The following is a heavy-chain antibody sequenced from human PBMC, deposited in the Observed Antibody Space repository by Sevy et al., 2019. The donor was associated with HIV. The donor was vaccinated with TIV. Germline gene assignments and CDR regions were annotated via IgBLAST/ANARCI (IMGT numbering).Heavy chain of an antibody. CDR1: GFTFSSYG. D-gene: IGHD1-1*01. J-gene: IGHJ4*02. Sequence: GGSLRLSCAASGFTFSSYGMHWVRQAPGKGLEWVAVIWYDGSNKYYADSVKGRFTISRDNSKNTLYLQMNSLRAEDTAVYYRARGGQLEPFDYWGQGTLVTVSS. V-gene: IGHV3-33*01. CDR3: ARGGQLEPFDY. CDR2: IWYDGSNK.